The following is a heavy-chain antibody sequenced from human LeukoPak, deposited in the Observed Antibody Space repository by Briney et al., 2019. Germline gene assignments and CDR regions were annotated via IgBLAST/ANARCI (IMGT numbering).Heavy chain of an antibody. J-gene: IGHJ3*02. V-gene: IGHV3-9*01. CDR1: GFTFDDYA. D-gene: IGHD6-19*01. CDR2: ISWNSGSI. CDR3: AKISSGWWAGAFDI. Sequence: GGSLRLSCAASGFTFDDYAMHWVRQAPGKGLEWVSGISWNSGSIGYADSVKGRFTISRDNAKNSLYLQMNSLRAEDTAVYYCAKISSGWWAGAFDIWGQGTMVTVSS.